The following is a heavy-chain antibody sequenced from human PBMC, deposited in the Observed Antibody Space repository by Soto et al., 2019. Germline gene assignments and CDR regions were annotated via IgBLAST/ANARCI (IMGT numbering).Heavy chain of an antibody. Sequence: EVQLLESGGGLVQPGGSLSLSCAASGFTFSSYAMTWVRQAPGKGLEWVSAISGSGGSTYYADSVKGRFTIPKDNSKNTLYLQMNSLSAEDTALYYCAKGINYYYYGLDVWGQGTTVTVSS. CDR2: ISGSGGST. J-gene: IGHJ6*02. CDR3: AKGINYYYYGLDV. V-gene: IGHV3-23*01. CDR1: GFTFSSYA.